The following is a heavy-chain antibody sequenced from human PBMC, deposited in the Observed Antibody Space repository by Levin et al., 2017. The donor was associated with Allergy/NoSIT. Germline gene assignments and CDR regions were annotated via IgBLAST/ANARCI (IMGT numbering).Heavy chain of an antibody. V-gene: IGHV5-51*01. CDR3: ARRGTRDYDYCVDG. CDR2: IYPGDSDT. D-gene: IGHD1-1*01. J-gene: IGHJ6*03. CDR1: GYSFTSYW. Sequence: GESLKISCQGSGYSFTSYWIGWVRQMPGKGLEWMGIIYPGDSDTRYSPSFQGQVTISADKSISTAYLQWSSLKASDTAIYYCARRGTRDYDYCVDGWAKGNTVTVSS.